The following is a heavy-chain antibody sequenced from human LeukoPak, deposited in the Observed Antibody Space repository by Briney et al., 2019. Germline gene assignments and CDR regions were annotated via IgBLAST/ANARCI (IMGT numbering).Heavy chain of an antibody. D-gene: IGHD6-19*01. J-gene: IGHJ4*02. CDR3: ARETPRIPVAVDY. Sequence: GGSLRLSCAASGFTFSSYGMHWVRQAPGKGLEWVAFIRFDGSNKYYADSMKGRFTISRDNSKNTLYLQMNSLRAEDTAVYYCARETPRIPVAVDYWGQGTLVTVSS. CDR2: IRFDGSNK. CDR1: GFTFSSYG. V-gene: IGHV3-30*02.